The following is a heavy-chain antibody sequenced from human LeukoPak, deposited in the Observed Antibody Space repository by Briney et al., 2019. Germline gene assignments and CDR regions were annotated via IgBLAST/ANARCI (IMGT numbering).Heavy chain of an antibody. J-gene: IGHJ6*02. V-gene: IGHV4-39*01. Sequence: SETLSLTCTVSGGSISSSSYYWGWIRQPPGKGLEWIGSTYYSGSSYYNPSLKSRVTISVDTSKNQFSLKLSSVTAADTAVYYCARRELLLAGDTYYYYGMDVWGQGTTVTVSS. D-gene: IGHD1-26*01. CDR3: ARRELLLAGDTYYYYGMDV. CDR2: TYYSGSS. CDR1: GGSISSSSYY.